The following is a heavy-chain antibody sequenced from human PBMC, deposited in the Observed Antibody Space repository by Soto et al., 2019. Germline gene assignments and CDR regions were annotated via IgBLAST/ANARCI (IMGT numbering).Heavy chain of an antibody. D-gene: IGHD3-10*01. V-gene: IGHV1-69*01. Sequence: QVQLVQSGAEVKKPGSSVKVSCKASGGTFSSYAISWVRQAPGQGLEWMGGIIPIFGTANYAQKFQGRVTITADESTSTAYMELSSLRFEDTAVYYCARRGNYVRFGESYGMDVWGQGTTVTVSS. CDR3: ARRGNYVRFGESYGMDV. CDR2: IIPIFGTA. J-gene: IGHJ6*02. CDR1: GGTFSSYA.